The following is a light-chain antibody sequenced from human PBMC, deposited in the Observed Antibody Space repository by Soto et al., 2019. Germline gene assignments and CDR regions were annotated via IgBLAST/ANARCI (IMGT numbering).Light chain of an antibody. CDR2: GTS. V-gene: IGKV3-20*01. CDR3: QQYGSSSWT. CDR1: QSVSSSY. Sequence: EVVLTQSPGTLSLSPGERATLSCRASQSVSSSYLAWYQQKPGQAPRLLIYGTSSRATGIPDRFSGSGSGTDLTLTIGRLEPEDFAVYYCQQYGSSSWTFGQGTKVEIK. J-gene: IGKJ1*01.